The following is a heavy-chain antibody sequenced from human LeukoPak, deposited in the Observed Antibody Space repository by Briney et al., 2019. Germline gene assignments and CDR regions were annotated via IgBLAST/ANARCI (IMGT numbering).Heavy chain of an antibody. Sequence: GGSLRLSCAASGFTFSSYAMHWVRQAPGKELEWVAVISYDGSNKYYADSVKGRFTISRDNSKNTLYLQMNSLRAEDTAVYYCARSKDIVVVTAFDIWGQGTMVTVSS. V-gene: IGHV3-30*04. CDR3: ARSKDIVVVTAFDI. D-gene: IGHD2-21*02. CDR1: GFTFSSYA. J-gene: IGHJ3*02. CDR2: ISYDGSNK.